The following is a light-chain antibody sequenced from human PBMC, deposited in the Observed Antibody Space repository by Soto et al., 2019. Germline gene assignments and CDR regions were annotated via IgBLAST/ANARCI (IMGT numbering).Light chain of an antibody. CDR2: AAS. Sequence: DNQMTQSPSSLSASVGDRVTITCRASQSISNYLNWYQQEPGKAPKLLIYAASSLQSGVPSRFSGSGSGTDFTLTISSLQPEDFATYFCQQSYTTWTFGQGTKVEIK. V-gene: IGKV1-39*01. J-gene: IGKJ1*01. CDR3: QQSYTTWT. CDR1: QSISNY.